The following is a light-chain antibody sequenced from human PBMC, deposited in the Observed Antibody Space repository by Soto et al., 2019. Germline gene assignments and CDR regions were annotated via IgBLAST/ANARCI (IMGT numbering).Light chain of an antibody. CDR3: QQRSSWPLT. V-gene: IGKV3-11*01. CDR1: QTFSSY. CDR2: DAS. J-gene: IGKJ4*01. Sequence: EIVLTQSPATLSLSPEDRATLSCSARQTFSSYLAWYRQKPCQAPRLLIYDASNRDTDIPTRFSGSGSGTNFTLTITDLEHEDLAVYCCQQRSSWPLTFGGGNTGEIK.